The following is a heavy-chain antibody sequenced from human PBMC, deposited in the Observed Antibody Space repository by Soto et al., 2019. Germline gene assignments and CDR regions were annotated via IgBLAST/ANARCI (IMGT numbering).Heavy chain of an antibody. CDR3: ARGGHSFGFYFYYYMDV. Sequence: QVQLQESGPGLAKPSQTLSLTCTVSGDSINSDGYYWNWIRQHPGKGLEWIGYIYYSGRTYYNPSLKSRITMSLDTSQNLFSLELSSVTAADTAVYYCARGGHSFGFYFYYYMDVWGKGTTVTVSS. V-gene: IGHV4-31*03. CDR2: IYYSGRT. J-gene: IGHJ6*03. CDR1: GDSINSDGYY. D-gene: IGHD5-18*01.